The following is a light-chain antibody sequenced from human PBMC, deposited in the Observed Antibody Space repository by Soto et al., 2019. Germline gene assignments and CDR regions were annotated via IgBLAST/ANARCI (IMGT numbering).Light chain of an antibody. V-gene: IGKV1-5*01. CDR1: QSISTS. Sequence: DMQMTQSPSTLSASVGDRVTITCRASQSISTSLAWYQQKPGKAPKLLIHDASSLESGVPSRFSGSGSGTEFTLTISSLQPDDFATYYCQQYGSYSTFGQGTKVDIK. CDR2: DAS. CDR3: QQYGSYST. J-gene: IGKJ1*01.